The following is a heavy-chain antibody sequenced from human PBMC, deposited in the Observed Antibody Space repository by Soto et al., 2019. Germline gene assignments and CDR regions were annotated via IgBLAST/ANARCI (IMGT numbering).Heavy chain of an antibody. J-gene: IGHJ4*02. D-gene: IGHD2-15*01. CDR2: FSGSGDTT. CDR3: AKRGCSGGSCSYYDN. V-gene: IGHV3-23*01. CDR1: GFTFSSYG. Sequence: EVQLLGSGGGLVQPGGSLRLSCAASGFTFSSYGMTWVRQAPGRGLEWVSAFSGSGDTTYYADSVKGRFTISRDNSKSTLYLQMNSLRVEDTAVYYCAKRGCSGGSCSYYDNWGQGTLVTVSS.